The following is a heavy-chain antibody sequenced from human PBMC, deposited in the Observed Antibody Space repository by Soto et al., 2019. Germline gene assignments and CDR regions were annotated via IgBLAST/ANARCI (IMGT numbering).Heavy chain of an antibody. CDR3: AHELGYYYDSSGLTGPWFDP. J-gene: IGHJ5*02. CDR2: IIPIFGTA. Sequence: SVKVSCKASGGTVSSYAISWVRQAPGQGLEWMGGIIPIFGTANYAQKFQGRVTIAADESTSTAYMELSSLRSEDTAVYYCAHELGYYYDSSGLTGPWFDPWGQGTLVTVSS. V-gene: IGHV1-69*13. D-gene: IGHD3-22*01. CDR1: GGTVSSYA.